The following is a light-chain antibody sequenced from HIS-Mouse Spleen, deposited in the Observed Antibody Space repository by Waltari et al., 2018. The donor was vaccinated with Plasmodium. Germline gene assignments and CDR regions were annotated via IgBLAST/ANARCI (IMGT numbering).Light chain of an antibody. J-gene: IGKJ1*01. V-gene: IGKV1-17*03. CDR3: LQHNSYPRT. CDR1: QGISSY. CDR2: AAS. Sequence: DIQMTQSPSAMSASVGDRVTITCRASQGISSYLAWCQQKPGKVPKLLIYAASSLQSGVPSRFSGSGSGTEFTLTISSLQPEDFATYYCLQHNSYPRTFGQGTKVEIK.